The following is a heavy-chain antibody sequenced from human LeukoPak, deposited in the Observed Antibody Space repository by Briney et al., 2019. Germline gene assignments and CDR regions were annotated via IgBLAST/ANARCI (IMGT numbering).Heavy chain of an antibody. CDR3: ARGTAAGTTGIDY. CDR1: GGSISSGSYF. CDR2: IYTSGST. V-gene: IGHV4-61*02. D-gene: IGHD6-13*01. J-gene: IGHJ4*02. Sequence: SETLSLTCTVSGGSISSGSYFWSWIRQPAGKGLEWIGRIYTSGSTKYNPSLKSRVTISVDTSKNQFSLKLSSVTAADTAVYYCARGTAAGTTGIDYWGQGTLVTVSS.